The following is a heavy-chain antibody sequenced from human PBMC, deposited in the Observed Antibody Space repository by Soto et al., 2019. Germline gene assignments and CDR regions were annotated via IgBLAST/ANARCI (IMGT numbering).Heavy chain of an antibody. Sequence: SETLSLTCSIFDDSIRSDYFWGWIRQPPGKGLEWIGSIYHTGATYYNPSLQSRVTISVDTSKNQFSLSVTSIAAADTALYYCARLTTVRYFDXWGQGTLVTVSX. D-gene: IGHD4-17*01. CDR2: IYHTGAT. CDR3: ARLTTVRYFDX. V-gene: IGHV4-38-2*01. J-gene: IGHJ4*02. CDR1: DDSIRSDYF.